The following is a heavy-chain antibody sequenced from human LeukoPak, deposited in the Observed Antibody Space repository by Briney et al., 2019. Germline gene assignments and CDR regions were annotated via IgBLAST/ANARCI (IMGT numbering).Heavy chain of an antibody. CDR2: ISYSGST. CDR3: ATGTYCSGGSCYIR. Sequence: SETLSLTCTVSGGSISSYYWSWIRQPPGKGLEWIGYISYSGSTNYNPSLKSRVTISVDTSKNQFSLKLGSVTAADTAVYYCATGTYCSGGSCYIRWGQGTLVTVSS. V-gene: IGHV4-59*01. J-gene: IGHJ4*02. D-gene: IGHD2-15*01. CDR1: GGSISSYY.